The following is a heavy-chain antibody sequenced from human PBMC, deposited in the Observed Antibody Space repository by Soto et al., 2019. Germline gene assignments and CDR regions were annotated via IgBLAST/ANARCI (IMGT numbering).Heavy chain of an antibody. J-gene: IGHJ5*02. Sequence: SETLSLTCAVSGGSISSGGYSWSWIRQPPGKGLEWIGYIYHSGSTYYNPSLKSRVTISVDTSKNQFSLQLSSVTAADTAVYYCARDRGIDSGRLFDPWGQGTLVTVSS. CDR3: ARDRGIDSGRLFDP. D-gene: IGHD3-10*01. CDR1: GGSISSGGYS. CDR2: IYHSGST. V-gene: IGHV4-30-2*01.